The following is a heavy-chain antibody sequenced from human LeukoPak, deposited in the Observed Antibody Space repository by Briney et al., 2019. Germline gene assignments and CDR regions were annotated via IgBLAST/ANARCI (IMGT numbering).Heavy chain of an antibody. V-gene: IGHV4-59*08. D-gene: IGHD3-10*01. J-gene: IGHJ5*02. CDR1: GGYIRSYY. Sequence: SETLSLTCTVSGGYIRSYYWSWIRQPPGKGLEWIGYIYYSGSTSYNPSLKSRVTISVDTSKNQFSLKLSSVTAADTAVYYCARHRPKMTYYYGSGSPFDPWGQGTLVTVSS. CDR3: ARHRPKMTYYYGSGSPFDP. CDR2: IYYSGST.